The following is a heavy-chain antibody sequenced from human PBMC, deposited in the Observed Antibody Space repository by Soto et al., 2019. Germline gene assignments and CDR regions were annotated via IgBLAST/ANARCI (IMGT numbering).Heavy chain of an antibody. J-gene: IGHJ6*02. D-gene: IGHD6-13*01. CDR1: GYTFTSYG. V-gene: IGHV1-18*01. Sequence: ASVKVSCKASGYTFTSYGISWVRQAPGQGLEWMGWISAYNGNTNYAQKLQGRVTMTTDTSTSTAYMELRSLRSDDTAVYYCARDQYSSSWEDYYYGMDVWGQGTTVTVSS. CDR3: ARDQYSSSWEDYYYGMDV. CDR2: ISAYNGNT.